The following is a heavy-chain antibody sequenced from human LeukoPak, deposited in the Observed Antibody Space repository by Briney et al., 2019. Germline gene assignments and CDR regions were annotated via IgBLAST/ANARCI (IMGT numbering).Heavy chain of an antibody. Sequence: ETLSLTCTVSGGSINSGGYYWSWIRQHPGKGLEWVSVIYRDGTTSYADSVKGRFTISGDISKNTVYLQMNNLRAEDTAIYYCIRERFGDYPENWGQGTLVTVSS. CDR1: GGSINSGGYY. CDR3: IRERFGDYPEN. V-gene: IGHV3-53*03. CDR2: IYRDGTT. J-gene: IGHJ4*02. D-gene: IGHD4-17*01.